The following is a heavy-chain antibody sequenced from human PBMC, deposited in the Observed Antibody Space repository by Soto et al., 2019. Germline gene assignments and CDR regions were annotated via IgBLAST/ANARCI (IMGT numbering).Heavy chain of an antibody. CDR2: ISYDGSNK. Sequence: GGSLRLSCAASGFTFSSYAMHWVRQAPGKGLEWVAVISYDGSNKYYADSVKGRFTISRDNSKNTLYLQMNSLRAEDTAVYYCAREEKGPVVVTANLDYWGQGTLVTVSS. CDR1: GFTFSSYA. CDR3: AREEKGPVVVTANLDY. V-gene: IGHV3-30-3*01. J-gene: IGHJ4*02. D-gene: IGHD2-21*02.